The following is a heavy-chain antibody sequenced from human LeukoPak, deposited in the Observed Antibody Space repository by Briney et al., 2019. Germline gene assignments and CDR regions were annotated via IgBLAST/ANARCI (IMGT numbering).Heavy chain of an antibody. Sequence: PGRSLRLSCAASGFTFSSYGMHWVRQAPGKGLEWVAVISYDGSNKYYADSVKGRFTISRDNSKNTLYLQMNSLRAEDTAVYYCARGNPQTMATSHWGQGTLVTVSS. V-gene: IGHV3-30*03. D-gene: IGHD5-24*01. CDR1: GFTFSSYG. CDR2: ISYDGSNK. CDR3: ARGNPQTMATSH. J-gene: IGHJ4*02.